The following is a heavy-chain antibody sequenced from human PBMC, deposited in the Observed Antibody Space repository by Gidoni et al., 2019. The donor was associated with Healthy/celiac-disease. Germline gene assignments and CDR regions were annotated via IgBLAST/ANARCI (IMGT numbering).Heavy chain of an antibody. D-gene: IGHD1-7*01. Sequence: QLQLQESGPGLVKPSETLSLTCTVSGGSLPSSSYYWGWLRQPPGKGLEWIGGIYYSGSTYYNPSLKSRVTMSVDTSNNQFSLKLSSVTAADTAVYYCARPQPGTTPWFDPWGQGTLVTVSS. V-gene: IGHV4-39*01. CDR1: GGSLPSSSYY. CDR3: ARPQPGTTPWFDP. CDR2: IYYSGST. J-gene: IGHJ5*02.